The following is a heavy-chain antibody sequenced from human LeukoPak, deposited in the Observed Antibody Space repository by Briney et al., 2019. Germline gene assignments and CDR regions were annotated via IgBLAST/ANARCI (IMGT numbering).Heavy chain of an antibody. CDR1: GYTFTSYG. CDR2: ISAYNGNT. V-gene: IGHV1-18*01. CDR3: ARERGSIVVVPAAIPPYYYYGMDV. D-gene: IGHD2-2*02. J-gene: IGHJ6*02. Sequence: ASVKVSCKASGYTFTSYGISWVRQAPGQGLEWMGWISAYNGNTNYAQKLQGRVTMTTDTSTSTAYMELRSLRSDDTAVHYCARERGSIVVVPAAIPPYYYYGMDVWGQGTTVTVSS.